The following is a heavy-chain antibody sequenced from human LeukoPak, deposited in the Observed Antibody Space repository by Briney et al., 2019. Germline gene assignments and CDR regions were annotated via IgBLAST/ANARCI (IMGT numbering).Heavy chain of an antibody. D-gene: IGHD6-13*01. J-gene: IGHJ4*02. CDR1: GGSITSTNYF. CDR2: MYYSGST. V-gene: IGHV4-39*01. Sequence: SETLSLTCAVSGGSITSTNYFWGWIRQPPGKGLEWIGSMYYSGSTYYNPPLKSRVTISADTSKSQFSLKLTSVTAADTAVYYCAGRPPSYTTSWYNWGQGTLVTVSS. CDR3: AGRPPSYTTSWYN.